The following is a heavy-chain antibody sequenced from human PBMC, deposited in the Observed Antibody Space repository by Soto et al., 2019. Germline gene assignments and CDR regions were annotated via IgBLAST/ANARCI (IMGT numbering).Heavy chain of an antibody. CDR1: GFTFSSYA. D-gene: IGHD1-7*01. CDR3: ARSLPGTYGAFDL. J-gene: IGHJ3*01. Sequence: VQLLESGGGLVQPGGSLRLSCAASGFTFSSYAMSWVRQAPGKGLEWVSAISGDGSSTNYADSVKGRFTISRDNAKNTVYLQIDSLRAEDTAVYYCARSLPGTYGAFDLWGQGTMVTVSS. CDR2: ISGDGSST. V-gene: IGHV3-23*01.